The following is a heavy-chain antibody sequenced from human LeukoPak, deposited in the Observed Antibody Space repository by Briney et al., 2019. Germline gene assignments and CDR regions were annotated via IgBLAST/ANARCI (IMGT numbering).Heavy chain of an antibody. CDR1: GFTFSSYS. V-gene: IGHV3-21*01. Sequence: GGSLRLSCAASGFTFSSYSMNWVRQAPGKGLEWVSSISSSSSYIYYADPVKGRFTISRDNAKNSLYLQMNSLRAEDTAVYYCARDGYSYGSPADYWGQGTLVTVSS. CDR3: ARDGYSYGSPADY. D-gene: IGHD5-18*01. J-gene: IGHJ4*02. CDR2: ISSSSSYI.